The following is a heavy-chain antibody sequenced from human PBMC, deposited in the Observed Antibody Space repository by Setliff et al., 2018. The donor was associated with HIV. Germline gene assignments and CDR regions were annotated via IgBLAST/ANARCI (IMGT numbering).Heavy chain of an antibody. J-gene: IGHJ4*02. Sequence: GESLKISCTASGFTFGDYAMSWVRQAPGKGLEWVGFIRSKAYGGTTEYAASVKGRFTISRDDSKSIAYLQMNSLKTEDTAVYYCTRLRWIQLWLEHYFDYWGQGTLGTVSS. CDR1: GFTFGDYA. CDR3: TRLRWIQLWLEHYFDY. CDR2: IRSKAYGGTT. V-gene: IGHV3-49*04. D-gene: IGHD5-18*01.